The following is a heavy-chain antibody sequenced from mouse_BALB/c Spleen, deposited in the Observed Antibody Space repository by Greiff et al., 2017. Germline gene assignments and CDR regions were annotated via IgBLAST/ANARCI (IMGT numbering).Heavy chain of an antibody. Sequence: DLVKPGASVKLSCKASGYTFTSYWINWIKQRPGQGLEWIGRIAPGSGSTYYNEMFKGKATLTVDTSSSTAYIQLSSLSSEDSAVYFCANYGNYGDYFDYWGQGTTLTVSS. CDR3: ANYGNYGDYFDY. CDR1: GYTFTSYW. CDR2: IAPGSGST. J-gene: IGHJ2*01. D-gene: IGHD2-1*01. V-gene: IGHV1S41*01.